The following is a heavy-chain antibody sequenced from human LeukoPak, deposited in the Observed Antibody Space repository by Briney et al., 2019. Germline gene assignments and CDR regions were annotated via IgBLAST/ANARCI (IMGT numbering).Heavy chain of an antibody. J-gene: IGHJ6*02. CDR3: ARYYDTLDYYGMDV. Sequence: ASVKVSCKASGYTFTSYDINWVRQATGQGLEWMGWMKPNRGNTAYAQKFQGRATMTRNTSISTAYMELSSLGSEDTAVYYCARYYDTLDYYGMDVWGQGTTVTVSS. D-gene: IGHD3-9*01. CDR2: MKPNRGNT. CDR1: GYTFTSYD. V-gene: IGHV1-8*01.